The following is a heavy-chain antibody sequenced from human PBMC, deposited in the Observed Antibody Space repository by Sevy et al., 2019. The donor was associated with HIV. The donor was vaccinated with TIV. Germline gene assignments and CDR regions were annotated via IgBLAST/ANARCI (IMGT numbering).Heavy chain of an antibody. CDR2: ISYSGSTT. Sequence: GGSLRLSCAASGFTFSSYSMNWVRQAPGKGLEWVSAISYSGSTTHYADSVKGRFTISRDNSKNTLYLQMNSLRAEDTAVYYCAKDRVSGSYYSGDFDYWGQGTLVTVSS. CDR3: AKDRVSGSYYSGDFDY. D-gene: IGHD3-10*01. J-gene: IGHJ4*02. V-gene: IGHV3-23*01. CDR1: GFTFSSYS.